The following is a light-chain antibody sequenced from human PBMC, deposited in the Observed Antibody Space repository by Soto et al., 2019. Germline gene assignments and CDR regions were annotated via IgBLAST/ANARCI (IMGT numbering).Light chain of an antibody. J-gene: IGKJ4*01. CDR1: QSISRN. V-gene: IGKV3-15*01. Sequence: IVMPQSPASLSVSPCSSCTLPCLASQSISRNLAWYQQKPGQAPRLLMFRTSSRATGFPARFIGSGSGTEFNLTISSLQSEDFGVYYCQQYNNWPRATFGGGTKVDI. CDR3: QQYNNWPRAT. CDR2: RTS.